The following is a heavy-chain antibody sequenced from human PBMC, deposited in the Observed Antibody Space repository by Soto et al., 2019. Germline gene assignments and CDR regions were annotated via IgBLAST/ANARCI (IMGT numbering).Heavy chain of an antibody. Sequence: SETLSLTCTVSGGSISSSSYYWGWIRQPPGKGLEWIGGIYYSGSTYYNPSLKSRVTISVDTSKNQFSLKLSSVTAADTAVYYCARNKVCLHDCGWFDPWGQGTLVTVSS. CDR3: ARNKVCLHDCGWFDP. D-gene: IGHD2-21*02. J-gene: IGHJ5*02. V-gene: IGHV4-39*01. CDR2: IYYSGST. CDR1: GGSISSSSYY.